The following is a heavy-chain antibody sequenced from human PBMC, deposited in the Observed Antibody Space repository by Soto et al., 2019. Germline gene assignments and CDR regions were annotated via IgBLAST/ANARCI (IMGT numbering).Heavy chain of an antibody. V-gene: IGHV1-69*02. Sequence: SVKVSCKASGGTFSSYTISWVRQAPGQGLEWMGRIIPILGIANYAQEFQGRVTITADKSTSTAYMELSSLRSEDTAVYYCARQEMRFGEYRDYYGMDVWGQGTTVTVSS. J-gene: IGHJ6*02. CDR2: IIPILGIA. CDR1: GGTFSSYT. CDR3: ARQEMRFGEYRDYYGMDV. D-gene: IGHD3-10*01.